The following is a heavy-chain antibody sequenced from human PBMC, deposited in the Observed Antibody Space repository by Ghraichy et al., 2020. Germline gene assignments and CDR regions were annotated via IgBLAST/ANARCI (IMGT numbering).Heavy chain of an antibody. CDR1: GFTFSSYD. D-gene: IGHD2-2*01. CDR2: IGTASDT. CDR3: AREVPAAMGYYYYGMDV. J-gene: IGHJ6*04. Sequence: GGSLRLSCAASGFTFSSYDMHWVRQIPGKGLEWVSTIGTASDTYYPDSLKGRFTVSRENAKNPFYLQMNNLRAGDTAVYYCAREVPAAMGYYYYGMDVWGEGATVTVSS. V-gene: IGHV3-13*04.